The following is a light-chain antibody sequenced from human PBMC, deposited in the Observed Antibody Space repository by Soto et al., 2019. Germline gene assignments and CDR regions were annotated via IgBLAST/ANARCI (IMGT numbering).Light chain of an antibody. CDR2: GAS. J-gene: IGKJ1*01. CDR3: QQYGTSPRT. V-gene: IGKV3-20*01. Sequence: ELVLTQSPGTLSLSLGERATLSCRASQSVSSSYLAWYQQKPGQAPRLLIYGASTRATGIPDRFSGSGSGTDFTLTISRLDPEDFAVYYCQQYGTSPRTFGQGTKVDI. CDR1: QSVSSSY.